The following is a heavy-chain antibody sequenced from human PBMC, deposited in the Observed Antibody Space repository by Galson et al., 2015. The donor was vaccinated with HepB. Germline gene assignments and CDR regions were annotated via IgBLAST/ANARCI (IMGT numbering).Heavy chain of an antibody. CDR1: GFTFSNYD. CDR3: TKGYGLFES. CDR2: ISARGGNT. Sequence: SLRLSCAGSGFTFSNYDMSWVRQAPGKGLEWVSAISARGGNTYYADSVKGRFTISRDNPKNTLHLQMNSLRAEDTAVYYCTKGYGLFESWGQGSLVTVSS. D-gene: IGHD5-18*01. V-gene: IGHV3-23*01. J-gene: IGHJ5*01.